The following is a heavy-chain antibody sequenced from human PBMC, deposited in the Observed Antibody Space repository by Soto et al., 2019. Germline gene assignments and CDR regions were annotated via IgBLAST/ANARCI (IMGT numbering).Heavy chain of an antibody. V-gene: IGHV3-23*01. CDR1: GFTFSSYA. J-gene: IGHJ4*02. CDR2: ISGSGGST. D-gene: IGHD2-2*01. CDR3: ASESGGCSSTSCYGFSPSGY. Sequence: EVQLLESGGGLVQPGGSLRLSCAASGFTFSSYAMSWVRQAPGKGLEWVSAISGSGGSTYYADSVKGRFTISRDNSKNTLYLQMNSLRAEDTAVYYCASESGGCSSTSCYGFSPSGYWGQGTLVTVSS.